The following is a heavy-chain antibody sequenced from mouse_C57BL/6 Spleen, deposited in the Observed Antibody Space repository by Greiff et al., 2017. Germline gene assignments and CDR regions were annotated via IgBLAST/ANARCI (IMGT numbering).Heavy chain of an antibody. Sequence: DVHLVESGGGLVQPGGSLSLSCAASGFTFTDYYMSWVRQPPGKALEWLGFIRNKANGYTTEYSASVKGRFTISRDNSQSILYLQMNALRAEDGATYYCARYEDPSYAMDYWGQGTSVTVSS. CDR1: GFTFTDYY. CDR3: ARYEDPSYAMDY. J-gene: IGHJ4*01. V-gene: IGHV7-3*01. CDR2: IRNKANGYTT.